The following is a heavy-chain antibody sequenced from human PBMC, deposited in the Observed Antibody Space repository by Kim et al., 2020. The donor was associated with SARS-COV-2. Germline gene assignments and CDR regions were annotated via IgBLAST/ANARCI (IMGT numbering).Heavy chain of an antibody. V-gene: IGHV4-39*01. CDR3: ARQCVVVVAPIGDAFD. CDR1: GGSVSTTTYY. CDR2: IHYTGTT. D-gene: IGHD2-15*01. J-gene: IGHJ3*02. Sequence: SETLSLTCSVSGGSVSTTTYYWGWIRQPPGKGLEWIGNIHYTGTTHYCPSLKSRVTISVDTSKNQLSLRLKSVTAADTAVYYCARQCVVVVAPIGDAFD.